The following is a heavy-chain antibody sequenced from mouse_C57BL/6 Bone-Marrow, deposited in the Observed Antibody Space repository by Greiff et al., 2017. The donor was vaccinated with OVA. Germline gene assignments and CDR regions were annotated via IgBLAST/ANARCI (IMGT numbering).Heavy chain of an antibody. V-gene: IGHV1-61*01. Sequence: QVQLQQPGAELVRPGSSVKLSCKASGYTFTSYWMDWVKQRPGQGLEWIGNIYPSDSETHYNQKFKDKATLTVDKSSSTAYMQLSSLTSEDSAVYYCARLDGYGYFDVWGTGTTVTVSA. J-gene: IGHJ1*03. D-gene: IGHD2-3*01. CDR1: GYTFTSYW. CDR3: ARLDGYGYFDV. CDR2: IYPSDSET.